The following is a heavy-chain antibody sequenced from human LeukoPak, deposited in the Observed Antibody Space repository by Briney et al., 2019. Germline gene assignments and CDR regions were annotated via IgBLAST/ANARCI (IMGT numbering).Heavy chain of an antibody. J-gene: IGHJ4*02. CDR1: GYTFTSYG. D-gene: IGHD2-21*02. CDR3: ARGPAYCGGDCYSYFDY. V-gene: IGHV1-18*01. Sequence: GESLKISCKASGYTFTSYGISWVRQASGQGLEWMGWISAYNGNTNYAQKLQGRVTMTTDTSTSTAYMELRSLRSDDTAVYYCARGPAYCGGDCYSYFDYWGQGTLVTVSS. CDR2: ISAYNGNT.